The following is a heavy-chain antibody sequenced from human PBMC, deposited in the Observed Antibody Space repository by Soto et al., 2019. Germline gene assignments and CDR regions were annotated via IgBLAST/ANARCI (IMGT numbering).Heavy chain of an antibody. CDR3: AREIATTVLYYFDY. D-gene: IGHD6-13*01. J-gene: IGHJ4*02. V-gene: IGHV3-74*01. CDR2: MNSDGSSI. Sequence: EVQLVESGGGLVQPGGSLRLSCAASGFTFSSYWMHWVRQAPGKGLVWVSRMNSDGSSITYADSVKGRFTISRDSAKNTMYLQVHSLRAEDTAVYYCAREIATTVLYYFDYWGQGTLVSGSS. CDR1: GFTFSSYW.